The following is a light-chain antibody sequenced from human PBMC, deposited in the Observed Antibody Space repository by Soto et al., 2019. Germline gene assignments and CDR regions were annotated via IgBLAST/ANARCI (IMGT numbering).Light chain of an antibody. CDR1: QDISSY. Sequence: DIQMTQSPSSLSASVGDRVTITCQASQDISSYLNWYQQKPGKAPKLLFYDASNLETGVPSRFSGSGSGTDFTFTISSLQPEDIATYYCQQYDNLPPGLTFGGGTKVEIK. CDR2: DAS. J-gene: IGKJ4*01. V-gene: IGKV1-33*01. CDR3: QQYDNLPPGLT.